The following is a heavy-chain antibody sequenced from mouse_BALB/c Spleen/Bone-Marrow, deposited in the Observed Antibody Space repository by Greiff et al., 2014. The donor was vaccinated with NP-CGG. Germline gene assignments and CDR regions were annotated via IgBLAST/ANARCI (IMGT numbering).Heavy chain of an antibody. Sequence: EVQVVESGGDLVEPGGSLKLSCAASGFTHREKGRGGGRKNEEKRLEWVATVGGGDSYTYYPDFVKGRFTISRDIAKNTLYLHMSSLKSEDTAMYYCAFITAIAYWGQGTLVTVSA. CDR2: VGGGDSYT. CDR1: GFTHREKG. D-gene: IGHD1-1*01. CDR3: AFITAIAY. V-gene: IGHV5-6*01. J-gene: IGHJ3*01.